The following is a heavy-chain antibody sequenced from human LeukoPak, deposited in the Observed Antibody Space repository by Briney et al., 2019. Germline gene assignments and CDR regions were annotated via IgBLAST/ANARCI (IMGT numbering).Heavy chain of an antibody. CDR1: GFTFSSYS. Sequence: PGGSLRLSCAASGFTFSSYSMNWVRQAPGKGLEWVSSISSSSSYIYYADSVKGRFTISRDNAKNSLYLQMNSLRAEDTAVYYCARDSDSSGYYGGVDYWGQGTLVTVSS. J-gene: IGHJ4*02. CDR3: ARDSDSSGYYGGVDY. D-gene: IGHD3-22*01. V-gene: IGHV3-21*01. CDR2: ISSSSSYI.